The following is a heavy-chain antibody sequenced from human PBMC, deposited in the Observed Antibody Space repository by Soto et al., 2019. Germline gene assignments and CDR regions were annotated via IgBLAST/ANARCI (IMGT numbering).Heavy chain of an antibody. V-gene: IGHV5-51*01. Sequence: GESLKISCQSSGYTFSNFWIGWVRQLPGKGLEWMGIIYPGDHETRYSPSFHGKVTISADRSINTAYLQWNSLEASDTAFYLCARAADTAQDGYFDYWGQGTLVTVSS. D-gene: IGHD5-18*01. CDR3: ARAADTAQDGYFDY. CDR1: GYTFSNFW. J-gene: IGHJ4*02. CDR2: IYPGDHET.